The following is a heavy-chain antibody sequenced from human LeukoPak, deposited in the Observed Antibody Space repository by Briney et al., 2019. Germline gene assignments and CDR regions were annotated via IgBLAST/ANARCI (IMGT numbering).Heavy chain of an antibody. CDR1: GYTFTSYG. V-gene: IGHV1-18*01. D-gene: IGHD2-2*01. J-gene: IGHJ3*02. CDR3: ASHKYCSSTSCYAFDT. Sequence: VSVKVSCKASGYTFTSYGISWVRQAPGQGLEWMGWISAYNSNTNYAQKLQGRVTMTTDISTSTAYMELRSLRSDDTAVYYCASHKYCSSTSCYAFDTWGQGTMVTVS. CDR2: ISAYNSNT.